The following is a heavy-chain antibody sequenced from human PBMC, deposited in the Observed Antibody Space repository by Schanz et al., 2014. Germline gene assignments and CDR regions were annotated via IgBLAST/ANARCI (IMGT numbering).Heavy chain of an antibody. D-gene: IGHD3-10*01. CDR3: ARAQGVIRLYYGVDV. V-gene: IGHV3-23*01. Sequence: VQLLQSGGALVQPGGSLRLSCSASGFTFSTYAMSWARQTPGKGLEWVSSITTGGNTYYRDSVKGRFIVSRDNSKNTLYLEMNRLRSDDAAVYYCARAQGVIRLYYGVDVWGQGTTVTVSS. CDR2: ITTGGNT. J-gene: IGHJ6*02. CDR1: GFTFSTYA.